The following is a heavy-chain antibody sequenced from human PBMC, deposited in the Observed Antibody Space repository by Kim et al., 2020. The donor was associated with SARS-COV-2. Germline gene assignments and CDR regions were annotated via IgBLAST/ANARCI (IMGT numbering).Heavy chain of an antibody. J-gene: IGHJ4*02. CDR3: ARAPIVVVITHFDY. V-gene: IGHV4-31*03. Sequence: SETLSLTCTVSGGSISSGGYYWSWIRQHPGKDLEWIGYIYYSGSTYYNPSLKSRVTISVDTSKNQFSLKLSSVTAADTAVYYCARAPIVVVITHFDYWGQGTLVTVSS. CDR2: IYYSGST. CDR1: GGSISSGGYY. D-gene: IGHD3-22*01.